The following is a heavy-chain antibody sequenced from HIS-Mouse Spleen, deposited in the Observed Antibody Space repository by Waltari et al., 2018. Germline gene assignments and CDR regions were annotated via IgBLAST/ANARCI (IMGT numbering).Heavy chain of an antibody. CDR3: AREIPYSSSWYDWYFDL. D-gene: IGHD6-13*01. CDR2: IYYSGST. Sequence: QLQLQESGPGLVNPSETLSLTCPVPGCSLRSCRSHWAWIRPPPGKGLEWIGSIYYSGSTYYNPSLKSRVTISVDTSKNQFSLKLSSVTAADTAVYYCAREIPYSSSWYDWYFDLWGRGTLVTVSS. J-gene: IGHJ2*01. CDR1: GCSLRSCRSH. V-gene: IGHV4-39*07.